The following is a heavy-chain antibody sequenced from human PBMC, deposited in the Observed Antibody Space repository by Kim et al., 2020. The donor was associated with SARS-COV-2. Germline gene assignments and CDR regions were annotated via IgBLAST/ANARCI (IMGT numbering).Heavy chain of an antibody. J-gene: IGHJ3*02. CDR1: GYIFSNHW. Sequence: GESLKISCKGSGYIFSNHWTAWVRQKPGKGLEWMGIIFPDDSDTRYSPSFEGQVNISVDTSISTAYLQWSSLKAADTAMYYCATTPTQPLDAFYMWGQGT. V-gene: IGHV5-51*01. CDR2: IFPDDSDT. D-gene: IGHD1-1*01. CDR3: ATTPTQPLDAFYM.